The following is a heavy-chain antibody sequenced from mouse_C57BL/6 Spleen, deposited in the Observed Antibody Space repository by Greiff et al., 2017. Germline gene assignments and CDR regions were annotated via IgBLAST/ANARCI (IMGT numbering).Heavy chain of an antibody. J-gene: IGHJ2*01. Sequence: EVKLVESGGGLVKPGGSLKLSCAASGFTFSDYGMHWVRQAPEKGLEWVAYISSGSSTIYYADTVKGRFTISRDNAKNTLFLQMTSLGSEDTAMYYCARSYGSGVFFDYWGQGTTLTVSS. D-gene: IGHD1-1*01. CDR3: ARSYGSGVFFDY. V-gene: IGHV5-17*01. CDR2: ISSGSSTI. CDR1: GFTFSDYG.